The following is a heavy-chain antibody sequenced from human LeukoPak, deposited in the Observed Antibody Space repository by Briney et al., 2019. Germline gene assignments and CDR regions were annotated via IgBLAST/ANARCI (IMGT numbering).Heavy chain of an antibody. D-gene: IGHD6-6*01. CDR3: VRATSSLAFDI. V-gene: IGHV3-53*04. J-gene: IGHJ3*02. Sequence: PGGSLRLSCAASGFSVSSDYINWFRQAPGKGPEWVSVIYSSGSTYYADSVEGRFTISRHTSENTLYLHMNNLRPEDTAVYYCVRATSSLAFDIWGQGTEVTVSS. CDR1: GFSVSSDY. CDR2: IYSSGST.